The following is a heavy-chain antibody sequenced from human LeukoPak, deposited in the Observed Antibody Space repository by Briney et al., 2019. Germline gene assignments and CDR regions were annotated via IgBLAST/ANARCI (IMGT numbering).Heavy chain of an antibody. V-gene: IGHV4-59*01. Sequence: SETLSLTCTVSGGSISSYYWSWIRQPPGKGLEWIGYIYYSGSTNYNPSLKSRVTISVDTSKNQFSLKLSSVTAADTAVYYCARDISSSWYGSNNWFDPWGQGTLVTVSS. CDR1: GGSISSYY. CDR2: IYYSGST. CDR3: ARDISSSWYGSNNWFDP. J-gene: IGHJ5*02. D-gene: IGHD6-13*01.